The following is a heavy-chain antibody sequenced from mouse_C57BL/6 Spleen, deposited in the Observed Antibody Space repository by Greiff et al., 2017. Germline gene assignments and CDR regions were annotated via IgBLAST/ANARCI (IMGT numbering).Heavy chain of an antibody. CDR1: GYTFTSYW. Sequence: QVQLQQPGTELVKPGASVKLSCKASGYTFTSYWMHWVKQRPGQGLEWIGNINPSNGGTNYNEKFKSKATLTVDKSSSTAYMQLSSLTSEDSAVXDCARWGTTVVNGYYFDYWGQGTTLTVSS. CDR3: ARWGTTVVNGYYFDY. J-gene: IGHJ2*01. V-gene: IGHV1-53*01. D-gene: IGHD1-1*01. CDR2: INPSNGGT.